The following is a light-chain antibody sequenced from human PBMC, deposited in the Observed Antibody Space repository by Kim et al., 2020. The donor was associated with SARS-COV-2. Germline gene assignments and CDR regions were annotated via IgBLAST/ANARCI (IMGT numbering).Light chain of an antibody. CDR1: QGISSY. Sequence: ASVGERVPITCRASQGISSYLAWYQQKPGKAPKLLIYDASTLQSGVPSRFGGSGSGTDFTLTISSLRPEDSATYYCQQFKTYPLTFGGGTKVEI. CDR2: DAS. J-gene: IGKJ4*01. CDR3: QQFKTYPLT. V-gene: IGKV1-9*01.